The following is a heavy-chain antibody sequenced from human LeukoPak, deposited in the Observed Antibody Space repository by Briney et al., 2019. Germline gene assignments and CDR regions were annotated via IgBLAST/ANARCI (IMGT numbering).Heavy chain of an antibody. Sequence: GGSLRPSCAASGFISSSYWMHWVRQPPGKGLVYIACINTDGFSTSYADPVKGRFTISRDNAKNTLYLQMNSLRAEDTAVYYCARSRTYGDYGRGLDYWGQGTLVTVSS. J-gene: IGHJ4*02. CDR1: GFISSSYW. D-gene: IGHD4-17*01. CDR2: INTDGFST. CDR3: ARSRTYGDYGRGLDY. V-gene: IGHV3-74*01.